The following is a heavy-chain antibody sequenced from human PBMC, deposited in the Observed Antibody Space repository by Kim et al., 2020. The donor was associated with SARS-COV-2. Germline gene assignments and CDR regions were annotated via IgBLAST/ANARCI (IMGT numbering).Heavy chain of an antibody. CDR1: GFTFSSYE. CDR2: ISSSGSTI. D-gene: IGHD3-9*01. Sequence: GGSLRLSCAASGFTFSSYEMNWVRQAPGKGLEWVSYISSSGSTIYYADSVKGRFTISRDNAKNSLYLQMNSLRAEDTAAYYCARAKFDWLLYSYGMDVWGQGTTVTVSS. CDR3: ARAKFDWLLYSYGMDV. V-gene: IGHV3-48*03. J-gene: IGHJ6*02.